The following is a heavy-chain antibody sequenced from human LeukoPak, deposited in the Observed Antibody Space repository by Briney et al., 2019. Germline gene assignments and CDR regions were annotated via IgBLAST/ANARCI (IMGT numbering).Heavy chain of an antibody. CDR1: GFRFRGYG. CDR2: IWNDGSNK. J-gene: IGHJ4*02. Sequence: GGSLRLSCAASGFRFRGYGMHWVRQAPGKGLEWVAVIWNDGSNKYYTDSVKGRFTISRDNAKNSLYLQMNSLRAEDTAVYYCATGIVVVVAARFDYWGQGTLVTVSS. D-gene: IGHD2-15*01. CDR3: ATGIVVVVAARFDY. V-gene: IGHV3-33*03.